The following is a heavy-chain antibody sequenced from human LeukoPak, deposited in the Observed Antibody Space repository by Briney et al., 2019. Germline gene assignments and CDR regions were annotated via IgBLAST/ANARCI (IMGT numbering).Heavy chain of an antibody. Sequence: ASVNVSCKAPGYTFTGYYIHWVRQAPGQGLEWMGWINPNSGNTNYAQKFQGRVTTTRDTSISTAYMDLNSLISDDTAVYYCARVQYQLLFEGNWFDPWGQGTLVTVSS. D-gene: IGHD2-2*01. CDR3: ARVQYQLLFEGNWFDP. V-gene: IGHV1-2*02. J-gene: IGHJ5*02. CDR1: GYTFTGYY. CDR2: INPNSGNT.